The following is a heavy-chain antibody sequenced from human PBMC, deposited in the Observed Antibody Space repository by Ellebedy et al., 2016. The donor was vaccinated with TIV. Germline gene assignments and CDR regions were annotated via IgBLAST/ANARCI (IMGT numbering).Heavy chain of an antibody. Sequence: PGGSLRLSCAASGFTFSSYIMHWVRQAPGKGLEWVSSMSSSGTYIYYADSVKGRFTISRDNAKNSLFLQMNSLRAEDTAVYYCARPSTVKTPTYYEMDVWGQGTTVTVSS. D-gene: IGHD4-11*01. CDR2: MSSSGTYI. J-gene: IGHJ6*02. V-gene: IGHV3-21*01. CDR1: GFTFSSYI. CDR3: ARPSTVKTPTYYEMDV.